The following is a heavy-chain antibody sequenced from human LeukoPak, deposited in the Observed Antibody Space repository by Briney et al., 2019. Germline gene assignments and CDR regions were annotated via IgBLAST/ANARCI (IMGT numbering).Heavy chain of an antibody. CDR2: ISAYNGNT. D-gene: IGHD2-21*02. CDR3: ARDYAYCGGDCYLGY. CDR1: GYTFTSYG. V-gene: IGHV1-18*01. J-gene: IGHJ4*02. Sequence: ASVKVFCKASGYTFTSYGISWVRQAPGQGLEWMGWISAYNGNTNYAQKLQGRVTMTTDTSTSTAYMELRSLRSDDTAVYYCARDYAYCGGDCYLGYWGQGTLVTVSS.